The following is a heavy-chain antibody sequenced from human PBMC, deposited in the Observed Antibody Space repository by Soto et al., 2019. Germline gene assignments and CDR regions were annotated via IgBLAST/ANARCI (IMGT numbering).Heavy chain of an antibody. CDR1: GYSFTSYW. V-gene: IGHV5-10-1*01. J-gene: IGHJ6*02. D-gene: IGHD2-2*01. CDR3: ARRRSCSSTSCPPSYYGMDV. CDR2: IDPIDSYT. Sequence: VASQRVSWKVSGYSFTSYWISWVRQMPGKGLEWMGRIDPIDSYTNYSPSFQGHVTISADKSISTAYLQWSSLKASDTAMYYCARRRSCSSTSCPPSYYGMDVWGQGTTVTV.